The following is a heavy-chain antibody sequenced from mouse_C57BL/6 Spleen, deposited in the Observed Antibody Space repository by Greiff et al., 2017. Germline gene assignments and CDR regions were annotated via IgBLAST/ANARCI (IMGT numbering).Heavy chain of an antibody. D-gene: IGHD4-1*02. J-gene: IGHJ4*01. CDR3: ARRATGYYYAMDY. CDR1: GYTFTSYW. CDR2: IDPSDSYT. V-gene: IGHV1-69*01. Sequence: VQLQQPGAELVMPGASVKLSCKASGYTFTSYWMHWVKQRPGQGLEWIGEIDPSDSYTNYNQKFKGKSTLTVDKSSSTAYMQLSSLTSEDSAVYYCARRATGYYYAMDYWGQGTSVTVSS.